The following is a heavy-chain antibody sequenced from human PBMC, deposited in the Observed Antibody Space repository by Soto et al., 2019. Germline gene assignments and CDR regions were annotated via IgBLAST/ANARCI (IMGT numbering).Heavy chain of an antibody. CDR2: IYYSGST. CDR3: ARAGDFWSGYPPGYYSYYAMDV. Sequence: SETLSLTCTVSGGSISSYYWSWIRQPPGKGLEWIGYIYYSGSTKYNPALKSRVTISVDTSKNQFSLNLRSVTAADTAVYYCARAGDFWSGYPPGYYSYYAMDVWGQGTTVTVSS. D-gene: IGHD3-3*01. J-gene: IGHJ6*02. CDR1: GGSISSYY. V-gene: IGHV4-59*01.